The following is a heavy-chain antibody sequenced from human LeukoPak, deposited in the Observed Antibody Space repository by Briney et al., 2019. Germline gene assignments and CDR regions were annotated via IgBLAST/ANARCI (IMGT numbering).Heavy chain of an antibody. D-gene: IGHD3-22*01. CDR3: ARLVTYYYDSSGYYPSYYFDY. J-gene: IGHJ4*02. CDR1: GGSFSGYY. V-gene: IGHV4-34*01. Sequence: SETLSLTCAVYGGSFSGYYWSWIRQPPGKGLEWIGEINHSGSTNYNPSLKRRVTISVDTSKNQFSLKLSSVTAADTAVYYCARLVTYYYDSSGYYPSYYFDYWGQGTLVTVSS. CDR2: INHSGST.